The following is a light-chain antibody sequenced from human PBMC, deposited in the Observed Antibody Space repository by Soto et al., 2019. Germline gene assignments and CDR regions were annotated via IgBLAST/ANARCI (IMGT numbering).Light chain of an antibody. J-gene: IGKJ1*01. CDR2: DAS. CDR1: QDITNY. CDR3: QQSYSTPWT. V-gene: IGKV1-33*01. Sequence: DIQMTQSPSSLSASVRDRVTITCQASQDITNYLNWYQQKPGKAPKLLICDASNLEPGVPSRFSGSGSGTDFTFTISSLQPEDIATYYCQQSYSTPWTFGQGTKVEIK.